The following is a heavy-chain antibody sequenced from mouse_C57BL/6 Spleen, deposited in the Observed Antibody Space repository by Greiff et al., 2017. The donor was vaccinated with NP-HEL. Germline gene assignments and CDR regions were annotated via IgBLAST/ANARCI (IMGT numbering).Heavy chain of an antibody. CDR2: IYPSDSET. CDR1: GYTFTSYW. J-gene: IGHJ3*01. D-gene: IGHD2-4*01. CDR3: ASGDYDRAAWFAY. V-gene: IGHV1-61*01. Sequence: QVQLKQPGAELVRPGSSVKLSCKASGYTFTSYWMDWVRQRPGQGLEWIGNIYPSDSETHYNQKFKDKATLTVDKSSSTAYMQFSSLTSEDSAVYYCASGDYDRAAWFAYWGQGTLVTVSA.